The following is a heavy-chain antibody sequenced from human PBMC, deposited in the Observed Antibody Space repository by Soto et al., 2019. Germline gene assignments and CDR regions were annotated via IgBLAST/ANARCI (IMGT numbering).Heavy chain of an antibody. CDR1: GFTFSYYA. CDR3: AKDLSITMIVVVPIYDY. Sequence: GGSLRLSCTASGFTFSYYAMSWVRQAPGKGLEWVSAISGSGDSTYYADSVKGRFTISRDNSKNTLYLQMNSLRAEDTAVYYCAKDLSITMIVVVPIYDYWGQGTLVTVSS. J-gene: IGHJ4*02. V-gene: IGHV3-23*01. D-gene: IGHD3-22*01. CDR2: ISGSGDST.